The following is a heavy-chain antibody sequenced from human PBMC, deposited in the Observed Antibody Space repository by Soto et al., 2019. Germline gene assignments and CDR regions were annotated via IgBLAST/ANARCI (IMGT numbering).Heavy chain of an antibody. CDR3: ASRERVDAFDV. CDR2: IIPVFGTI. D-gene: IGHD1-26*01. CDR1: GGTFSTYG. J-gene: IGHJ3*01. V-gene: IGHV1-69*01. Sequence: QVQLVQSGAEVKKPGSSVKVSCKASGGTFSTYGITWVRQASGQGLEWMGGIIPVFGTIKFAQKFQGRLTITPAESTSTVYMELSSLTSEDTAVYYCASRERVDAFDVWGQGPMVTVAS.